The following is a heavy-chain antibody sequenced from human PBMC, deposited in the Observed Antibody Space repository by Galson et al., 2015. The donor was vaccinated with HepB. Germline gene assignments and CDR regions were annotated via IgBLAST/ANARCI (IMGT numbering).Heavy chain of an antibody. Sequence: SLRLSCAASGFTFNIYAMSWVRQAPGKGLEWVSAISGSGGTMYYPDSVKGRFTISRDNSKNTLYLQVNSLRAEDTAIYYCAKDPRSSGWYGGDFDYWGQGTLVTVSS. CDR2: ISGSGGTM. D-gene: IGHD6-19*01. V-gene: IGHV3-23*01. CDR3: AKDPRSSGWYGGDFDY. CDR1: GFTFNIYA. J-gene: IGHJ4*02.